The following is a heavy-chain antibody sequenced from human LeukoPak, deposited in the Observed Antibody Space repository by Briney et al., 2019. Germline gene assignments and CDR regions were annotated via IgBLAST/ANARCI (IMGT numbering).Heavy chain of an antibody. J-gene: IGHJ4*02. CDR1: GGTFSSYA. CDR3: ARDYQGGARWWEDPGTEQQLAYLDY. D-gene: IGHD6-13*01. Sequence: SVKVSCKASGGTFSSYAISWVRQAPGQGLEWMGRIIPILGIANYAQKFQGRVTITADKSTSTAYMELSSLRSEDTAVYYCARDYQGGARWWEDPGTEQQLAYLDYWGQGTLVTVSS. V-gene: IGHV1-69*04. CDR2: IIPILGIA.